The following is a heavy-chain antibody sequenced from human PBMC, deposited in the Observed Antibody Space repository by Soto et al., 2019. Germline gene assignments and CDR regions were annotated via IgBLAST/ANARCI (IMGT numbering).Heavy chain of an antibody. J-gene: IGHJ6*02. D-gene: IGHD3-10*01. Sequence: GASVKVSCKASGYTFTSYYMHWVRQAPGQGLEWMGIINPSGGSTTYAQKFQGRVTMTRDTSTSTVYMELSSLRSEDTAGYYCARDSRALLWFGELYPYSMDVWG. CDR3: ARDSRALLWFGELYPYSMDV. V-gene: IGHV1-46*01. CDR2: INPSGGST. CDR1: GYTFTSYY.